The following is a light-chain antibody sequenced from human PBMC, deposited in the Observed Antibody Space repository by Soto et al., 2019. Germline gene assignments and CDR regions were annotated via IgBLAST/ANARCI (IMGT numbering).Light chain of an antibody. CDR2: AAS. J-gene: IGKJ1*01. CDR1: QRVSTN. CDR3: QQSYSTLWT. V-gene: IGKV3-15*01. Sequence: EIVMTQSPATLSWSPGERATLSFSASQRVSTNLAWYQQKPGQAPRLLIYAASTRATGIPARFSGSGSGTEFTLTINSLQPEDFATYYCQQSYSTLWTFGPGTKVDIK.